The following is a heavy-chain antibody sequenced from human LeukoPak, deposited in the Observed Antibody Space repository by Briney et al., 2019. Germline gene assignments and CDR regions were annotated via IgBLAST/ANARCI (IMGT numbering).Heavy chain of an antibody. CDR3: ARGSGYVSAFDI. J-gene: IGHJ3*02. Sequence: ASVKVSCKASGYTFTNYDISWVRQAPGQGLEWMGGIIPIFGTANYAQKFQGRVAITADESTSTAYMELSSLRSEDTAVYYCARGSGYVSAFDIWGQGTMVTVSS. D-gene: IGHD3-10*01. V-gene: IGHV1-69*13. CDR2: IIPIFGTA. CDR1: GYTFTNYD.